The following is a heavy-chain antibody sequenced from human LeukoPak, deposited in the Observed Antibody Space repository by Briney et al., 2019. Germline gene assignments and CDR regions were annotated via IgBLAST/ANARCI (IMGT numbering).Heavy chain of an antibody. Sequence: GGSLRLSCAASGFTVSSNYMSWVRQAPGKGLEWVSVIYSGGSTYYADSVKGRFTISRDNSKNTLYLQMNSLRAEDTAVYYCARKRPRDAFDIWGPGTMVTVSS. CDR3: ARKRPRDAFDI. CDR2: IYSGGST. J-gene: IGHJ3*02. D-gene: IGHD6-6*01. V-gene: IGHV3-66*02. CDR1: GFTVSSNY.